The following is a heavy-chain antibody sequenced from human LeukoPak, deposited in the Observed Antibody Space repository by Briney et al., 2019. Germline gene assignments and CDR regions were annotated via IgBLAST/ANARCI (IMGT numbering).Heavy chain of an antibody. CDR1: GFTFSSYS. CDR2: ISSSSSTI. V-gene: IGHV3-48*01. D-gene: IGHD3-22*01. CDR3: AKDLWLVVVISGSAFDI. Sequence: GGSLRLSCAASGFTFSSYSMNWVRQAPGKGLEWASYISSSSSTIYYADSVKGRFTISRDNSKNTLYLQMNSLRAEDTAVYYCAKDLWLVVVISGSAFDIWGQGTMVTVSS. J-gene: IGHJ3*02.